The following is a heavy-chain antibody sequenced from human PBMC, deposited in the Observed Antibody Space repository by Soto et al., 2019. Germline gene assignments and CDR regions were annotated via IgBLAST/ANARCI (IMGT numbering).Heavy chain of an antibody. V-gene: IGHV4-39*01. J-gene: IGHJ6*02. CDR2: IYYSGST. Sequence: QLQLQESGPGLVKPSETLSLTCTVSGGSISSSSYYWGWIRQPPGKGLEWIGSIYYSGSTYYNPSLTRRVTISVDTSRNQFSLKLSSVTAADTAVYYCARAVEGGYCSGGSCSNVLYYYYGMDVWGQGTTVTVSS. D-gene: IGHD2-15*01. CDR1: GGSISSSSYY. CDR3: ARAVEGGYCSGGSCSNVLYYYYGMDV.